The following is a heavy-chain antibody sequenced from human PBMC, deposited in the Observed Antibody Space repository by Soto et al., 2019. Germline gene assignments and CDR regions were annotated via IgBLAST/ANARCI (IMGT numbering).Heavy chain of an antibody. CDR1: GGTFSSYS. CDR3: ARGAAGIAVAGPSYYFDY. CDR2: IIPILGIA. V-gene: IGHV1-69*02. J-gene: IGHJ4*02. D-gene: IGHD6-19*01. Sequence: QVQLVQSGAEVKKPGSSVKVSCKASGGTFSSYSISWVRQAPGQGLEWMGGIIPILGIANYAQKLQGRGTITADTSTSSAYMELSSLRSEATAVYYYARGAAGIAVAGPSYYFDYWGQGTLVTVSS.